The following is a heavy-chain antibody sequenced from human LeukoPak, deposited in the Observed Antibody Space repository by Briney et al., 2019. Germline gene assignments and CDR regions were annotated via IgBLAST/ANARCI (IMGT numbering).Heavy chain of an antibody. V-gene: IGHV3-74*01. CDR2: INGDGSIT. D-gene: IGHD1-1*01. CDR1: EFTFSNYW. CDR3: ARGWLERERPY. Sequence: GGSLRLSCAASEFTFSNYWMHWVRQAPGKGLVWLSRINGDGSITNYADSVEGRFTISRDNAKNTLYLHMNSLRVEDTAVYYCARGWLERERPYWGQGALVTVSS. J-gene: IGHJ4*02.